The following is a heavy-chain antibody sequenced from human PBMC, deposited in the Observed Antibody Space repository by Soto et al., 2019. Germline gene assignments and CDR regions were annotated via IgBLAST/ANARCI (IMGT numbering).Heavy chain of an antibody. D-gene: IGHD6-19*01. CDR2: IYPGDSDT. J-gene: IGHJ6*02. Sequence: GESLKISCKGSGYSFTSYWIGWVRQMPGKGLEWMGIIYPGDSDTRYSPSFQGQVTISADKSISTAYLQWSSLEASDTAMYYCARLRLDSYYYYYGMDVWGQGTTVTVSS. CDR1: GYSFTSYW. V-gene: IGHV5-51*01. CDR3: ARLRLDSYYYYYGMDV.